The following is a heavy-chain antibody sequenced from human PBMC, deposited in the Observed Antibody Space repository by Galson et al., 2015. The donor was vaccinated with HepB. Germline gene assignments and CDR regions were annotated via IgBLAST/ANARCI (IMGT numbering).Heavy chain of an antibody. Sequence: SLRLSCAASGFTVSNNYMSWVRQAPGKGLEWVSVIYSGGTTYYADSVKGRFTISRDNSKNTLYLQMNSQRAEDTAVYYCARGMRYSSGWYYFDYWGQGTLVTVSS. CDR2: IYSGGTT. D-gene: IGHD6-19*01. CDR1: GFTVSNNY. V-gene: IGHV3-53*01. J-gene: IGHJ4*02. CDR3: ARGMRYSSGWYYFDY.